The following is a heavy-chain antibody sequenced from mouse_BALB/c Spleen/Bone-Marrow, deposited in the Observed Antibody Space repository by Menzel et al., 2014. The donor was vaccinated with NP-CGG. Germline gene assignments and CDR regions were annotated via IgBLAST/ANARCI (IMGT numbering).Heavy chain of an antibody. CDR2: IDPSIGNS. CDR1: GFNIKDTH. J-gene: IGHJ2*01. Sequence: VQLQQSGAELVKPGASVKLSCTASGFNIKDTHMHWVKQRPEQGLEWIGCIDPSIGNSKYDPKFQGKATITADTSSNTAYLQLSSLTSEGTAVYYCDGTDYWGQGTTLTVS. V-gene: IGHV14-3*02. CDR3: DGTDY.